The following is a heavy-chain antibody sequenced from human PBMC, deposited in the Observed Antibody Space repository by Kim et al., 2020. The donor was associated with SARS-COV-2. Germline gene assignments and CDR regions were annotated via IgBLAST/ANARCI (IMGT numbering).Heavy chain of an antibody. CDR1: GGSVSSSSFY. CDR3: ARWAGGWSSYWYFDL. J-gene: IGHJ2*01. Sequence: SETLSLTCTVSGGSVSSSSFYGGWIRQPPGKGLEWIGTISYSGTTYFNPSLKSRVTISVDSSKNQFSLRLTAVTAADSAVYYCARWAGGWSSYWYFDLWGRGALVTVSP. D-gene: IGHD2-15*01. V-gene: IGHV4-39*01. CDR2: ISYSGTT.